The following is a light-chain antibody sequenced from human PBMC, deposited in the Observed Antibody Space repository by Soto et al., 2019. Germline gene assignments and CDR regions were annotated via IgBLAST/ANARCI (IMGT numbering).Light chain of an antibody. CDR1: SSDVGSYNL. Sequence: QSALTQPASVSGSPGQSITISCTGTSSDVGSYNLVSWYQQHPGKVPKLVISEVTKRPSGVSNRFSGSKSGNTASLTISGLQAEDEADYYCCSYAGSGTYVVFGGGTKLTVL. V-gene: IGLV2-23*02. CDR2: EVT. J-gene: IGLJ2*01. CDR3: CSYAGSGTYVV.